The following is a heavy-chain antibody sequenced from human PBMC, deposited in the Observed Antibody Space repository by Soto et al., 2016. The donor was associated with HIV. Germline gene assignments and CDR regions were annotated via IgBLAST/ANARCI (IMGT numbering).Heavy chain of an antibody. D-gene: IGHD3-16*01. CDR3: SRDTFGPDDY. V-gene: IGHV3-74*01. CDR1: GFSSSNYW. J-gene: IGHJ4*02. Sequence: EVQLVESGGGLVQPGGSLRLSCAASGFSSSNYWMHWVRQAPGKGLVWVSRINKDGSTTTYADSVRGRFTISRDYAKNTLYLQMNTLRVEDTAVYYCSRDTFGPDDYWGQGTLVT. CDR2: INKDGSTT.